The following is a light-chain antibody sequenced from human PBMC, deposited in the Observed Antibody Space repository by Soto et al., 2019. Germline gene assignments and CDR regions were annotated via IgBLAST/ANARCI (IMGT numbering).Light chain of an antibody. CDR1: QSVGRN. Sequence: EIMLTQSPATLSLSPGETATLCFRASQSVGRNLAWYQQRPGQAPRLLIYDASNRATGIPARFSGSGSGTEFTLTISSLQSEDFAIYYCQQYNIWLTFGGGTKVDI. J-gene: IGKJ4*01. CDR2: DAS. V-gene: IGKV3-15*01. CDR3: QQYNIWLT.